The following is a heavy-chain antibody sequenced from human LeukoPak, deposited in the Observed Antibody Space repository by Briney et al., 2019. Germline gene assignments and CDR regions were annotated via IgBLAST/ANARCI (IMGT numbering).Heavy chain of an antibody. D-gene: IGHD3-3*01. CDR1: GFTFSSYS. Sequence: GGSPRLSCAASGFTFSSYSMNWVRQAPGKGLEWVSSISSSSSYIYYADSVKGRFTISRDNSKNTLYLQMNSLRAEDTAVYYCAKDRVGIFGVVMGFDYWGQGTLVTVSS. J-gene: IGHJ4*02. CDR2: ISSSSSYI. V-gene: IGHV3-21*01. CDR3: AKDRVGIFGVVMGFDY.